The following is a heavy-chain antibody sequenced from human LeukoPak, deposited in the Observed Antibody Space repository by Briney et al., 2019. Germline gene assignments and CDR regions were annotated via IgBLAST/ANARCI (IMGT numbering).Heavy chain of an antibody. CDR3: AKDYCSSTSCYTLGNYYYYMDV. V-gene: IGHV3-23*01. D-gene: IGHD2-2*02. J-gene: IGHJ6*03. Sequence: PGGSLRLSCAASGFTFSNSAMNWVRQAPGKGPEWVSAVSGSGYNTYYADSVVGRFTISRDNSKNTLYLQMNSLRAEDTAVYYCAKDYCSSTSCYTLGNYYYYMDVWGKGTTVTVSS. CDR1: GFTFSNSA. CDR2: VSGSGYNT.